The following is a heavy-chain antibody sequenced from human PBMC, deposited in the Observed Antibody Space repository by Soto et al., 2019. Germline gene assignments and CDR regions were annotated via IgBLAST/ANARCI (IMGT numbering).Heavy chain of an antibody. V-gene: IGHV1-69*15. CDR2: IIPIFGTT. J-gene: IGHJ3*02. CDR1: GGTFGSNA. Sequence: QVQLVQSETEVRKPGSSVKVSCRASGGTFGSNAISWVRQAPGQGLEWMGNIIPIFGTTKNAQNFQGRVTITADESTNTAYMEVSSLTSEDTAIYYCAREGFTFGPGAVRGAFDTWGQGTMVTVSS. CDR3: AREGFTFGPGAVRGAFDT. D-gene: IGHD4-4*01.